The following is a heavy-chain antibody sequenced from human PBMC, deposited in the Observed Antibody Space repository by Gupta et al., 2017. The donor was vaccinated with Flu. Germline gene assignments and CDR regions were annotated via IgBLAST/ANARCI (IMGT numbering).Heavy chain of an antibody. J-gene: IGHJ4*02. CDR2: IYPHDSET. D-gene: IGHD3-10*01. CDR3: ARGFELLSHFDY. Sequence: SFTNYWIAWVRQMPGKGLEWIAIIYPHDSETRYNPSFQGRVTISADKSLSTAYLRWSSLEASDTAMYYCARGFELLSHFDYWGQGTLVTVSS. V-gene: IGHV5-51*01. CDR1: SFTNYW.